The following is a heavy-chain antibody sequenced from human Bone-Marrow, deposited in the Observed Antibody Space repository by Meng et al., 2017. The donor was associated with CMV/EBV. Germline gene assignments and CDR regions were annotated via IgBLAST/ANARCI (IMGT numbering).Heavy chain of an antibody. D-gene: IGHD1-14*01. CDR3: ARGLTRSDY. V-gene: IGHV3-7*01. J-gene: IGHJ4*02. CDR1: GCTFSSYW. CDR2: IKQDGSEK. Sequence: IAVAASGCTFSSYWMSWVSQALGKGLEWVAKIKQDGSEKNYVDSVKGRFTISRDNAKNSLYLQMNSLRAEDTAVYYCARGLTRSDYWGQGTLVTVSS.